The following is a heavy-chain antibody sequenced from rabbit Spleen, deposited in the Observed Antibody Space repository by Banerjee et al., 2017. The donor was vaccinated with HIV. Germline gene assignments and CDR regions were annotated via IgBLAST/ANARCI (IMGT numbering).Heavy chain of an antibody. D-gene: IGHD4-1*01. CDR3: ARAIVPWLGLTRLDL. V-gene: IGHV1S21*01. CDR1: GFDLSTYG. CDR2: IDPVFGFT. Sequence: EQLKETGGGLVQPGGSLKLSCKASGFDLSTYGVSWVRQAPGKGLEWIGYIDPVFGFTNYANSVKGRFTISRDNAQSTVDLKMTSLTAADTATYFCARAIVPWLGLTRLDLWGPGTLVTVS. J-gene: IGHJ3*01.